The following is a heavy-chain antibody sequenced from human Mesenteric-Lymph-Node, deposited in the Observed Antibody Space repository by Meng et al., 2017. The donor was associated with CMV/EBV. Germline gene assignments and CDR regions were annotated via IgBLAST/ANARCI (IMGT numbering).Heavy chain of an antibody. CDR1: GGSFSGYY. V-gene: IGHV4-34*01. Sequence: VQLHKWGAGLLKPSETLSVTCAVYGGSFSGYYWNWIRQLPEKGLEWIGEINHSGSTTYNPSFTSRIIISVDTSTNQISLNMSSVTAADTAVYYCARGSSYDILTGYFDYWGQGALVTVSS. D-gene: IGHD3-9*01. J-gene: IGHJ4*02. CDR3: ARGSSYDILTGYFDY. CDR2: INHSGST.